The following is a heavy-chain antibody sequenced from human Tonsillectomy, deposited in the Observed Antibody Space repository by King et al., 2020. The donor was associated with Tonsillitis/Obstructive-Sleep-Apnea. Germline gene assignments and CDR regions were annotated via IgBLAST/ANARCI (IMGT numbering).Heavy chain of an antibody. V-gene: IGHV4-34*01. D-gene: IGHD2-15*01. CDR1: VGSFSGYY. Sequence: VQLQQWGAGLLKPSETLSLTCAVYVGSFSGYYWSWLRQPPGKGLEGIGESNHSGSTNYTPSLKSRVTISVDTSKNPFALRLSSVTAADTAVYYCARGGSDATPQEFDCWGQGTLVTVSS. CDR3: ARGGSDATPQEFDC. J-gene: IGHJ4*02. CDR2: SNHSGST.